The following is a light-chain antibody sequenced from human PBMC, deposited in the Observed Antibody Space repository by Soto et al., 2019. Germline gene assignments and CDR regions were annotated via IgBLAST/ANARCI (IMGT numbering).Light chain of an antibody. CDR3: QQRSNSWT. Sequence: EIVLTQSPATLSLSPGERATLSCRASQSVSSYLAWYQQKPGQAPRLLIYDASNRATGIPARFSGSGSGTDFTLTISRLEPEVFAVYYCQQRSNSWTFGQGTKVEIK. CDR1: QSVSSY. J-gene: IGKJ1*01. CDR2: DAS. V-gene: IGKV3-11*01.